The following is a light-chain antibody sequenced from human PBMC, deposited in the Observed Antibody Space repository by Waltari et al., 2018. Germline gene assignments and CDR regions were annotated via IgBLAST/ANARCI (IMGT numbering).Light chain of an antibody. J-gene: IGKJ1*01. CDR3: QQSYGIPWT. CDR1: RSISGY. Sequence: DIQMTQSPSSLSASVGDRAPIPCRASRSISGYLNWYQQKSGKAPALLIFGASTLHSGVPTRFSGSGSGTDFTLTISSLQPDDFATYYCQQSYGIPWTFGEGTKVEIK. CDR2: GAS. V-gene: IGKV1-39*01.